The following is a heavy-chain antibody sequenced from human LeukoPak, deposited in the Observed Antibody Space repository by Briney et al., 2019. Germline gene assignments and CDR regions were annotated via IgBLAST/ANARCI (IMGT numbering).Heavy chain of an antibody. V-gene: IGHV3-23*01. CDR1: VVTFSSDA. CDR3: AGLGLKYYYYDSSGRWY. D-gene: IGHD3-22*01. J-gene: IGHJ4*02. CDR2: ISGSGGST. Sequence: GGSLRLSCAASVVTFSSDAMSWVRQAPGKGLEGVSAISGSGGSTYYADSVKGRFTISRDNSKNTLYLQMNSLRLDDEEVQYCAGLGLKYYYYDSSGRWYWGQGTLVTVSS.